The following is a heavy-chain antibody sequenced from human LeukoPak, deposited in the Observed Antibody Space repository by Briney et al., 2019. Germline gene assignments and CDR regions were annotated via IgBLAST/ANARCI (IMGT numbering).Heavy chain of an antibody. J-gene: IGHJ4*02. CDR2: INPNSGGT. Sequence: ASVKVSCKASGYTFTGYYMHWGRQAPGQGLGWMGWINPNSGGTNYAQKFQGRVTMTRDTSISTAYMELSRLRSDDTAVYYCARGGSSGWYYYFDYWGQGTLVTVSS. D-gene: IGHD6-19*01. CDR3: ARGGSSGWYYYFDY. CDR1: GYTFTGYY. V-gene: IGHV1-2*02.